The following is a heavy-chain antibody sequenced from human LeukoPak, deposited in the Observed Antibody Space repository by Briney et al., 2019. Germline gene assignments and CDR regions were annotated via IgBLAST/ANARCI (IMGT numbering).Heavy chain of an antibody. D-gene: IGHD3-10*01. CDR3: TKWSGSGDD. CDR2: ISGSGDST. CDR1: GFTFSSNS. Sequence: QPGGSLRLSCAASGFTFSSNSMTWVRQTPGKGLEWVSGISGSGDSTFYADSVKGRFTISRDNSRNTLYPQMSSLRPEDTAVYYCTKWSGSGDDWGQGTLVTVSS. J-gene: IGHJ4*02. V-gene: IGHV3-23*01.